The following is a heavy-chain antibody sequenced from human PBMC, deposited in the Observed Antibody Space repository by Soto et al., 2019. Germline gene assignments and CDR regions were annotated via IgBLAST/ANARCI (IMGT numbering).Heavy chain of an antibody. CDR1: GGSISSGDYY. J-gene: IGHJ6*02. CDR2: IYYSGST. V-gene: IGHV4-30-4*01. D-gene: IGHD3-16*01. Sequence: KASETLSLTCTVSGGSISSGDYYWSWIRQPPGKGLEWIGYIYYSGSTYYNPSLKSRVTISVDTSKNQFSLKLSSVTAADTVVYYCASTGPLGYYYYGMDVWGQGTTVTVSS. CDR3: ASTGPLGYYYYGMDV.